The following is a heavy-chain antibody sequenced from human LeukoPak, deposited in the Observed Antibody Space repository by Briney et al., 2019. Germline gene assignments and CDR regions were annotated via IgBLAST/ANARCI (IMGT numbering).Heavy chain of an antibody. CDR2: FDIEDEKR. D-gene: IGHD3-16*01. J-gene: IGHJ4*02. CDR1: GHTLTELS. Sequence: ASVKVSCKISGHTLTELSVHWVRQAPGKGLEWLGGFDIEDEKRWYQRKFRGRVTVTEDTSIDTAYMELSGLTSDDTAVYFCTTEYMTSAWRWGYWGQGTLVVVSS. V-gene: IGHV1-24*01. CDR3: TTEYMTSAWRWGY.